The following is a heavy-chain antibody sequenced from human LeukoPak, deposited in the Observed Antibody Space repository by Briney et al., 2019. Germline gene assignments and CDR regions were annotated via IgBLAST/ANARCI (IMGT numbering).Heavy chain of an antibody. J-gene: IGHJ4*02. CDR3: ATQSSGSYYRY. CDR1: GYTFTDYY. Sequence: GVSVKVSCKASGYTFTDYYMHWVRQAPGQGLEWMGWINPNSGDTNYAQKFQGRVTLTRDTSISTAYMELSRLRSDDTAVYYCATQSSGSYYRYWGQGTLVTVSS. CDR2: INPNSGDT. D-gene: IGHD1-26*01. V-gene: IGHV1-2*02.